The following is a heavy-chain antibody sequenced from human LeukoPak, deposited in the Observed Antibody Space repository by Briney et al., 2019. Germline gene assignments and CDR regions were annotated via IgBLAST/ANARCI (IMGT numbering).Heavy chain of an antibody. CDR3: AREVHPEGYTYALALDY. J-gene: IGHJ4*02. CDR2: ISYDGSNK. Sequence: PGGSLRLSCAASGFTFSSYGMHWVRQAPGKGLEWVAVISYDGSNKYYVDSVKGRFTISRDNSKNTLYLQMNSLRAEDTALYYCAREVHPEGYTYALALDYWGQGTLVTVAS. D-gene: IGHD5-18*01. V-gene: IGHV3-30*03. CDR1: GFTFSSYG.